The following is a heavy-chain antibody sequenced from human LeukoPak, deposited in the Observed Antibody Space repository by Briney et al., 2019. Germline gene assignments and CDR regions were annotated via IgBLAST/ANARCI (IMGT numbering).Heavy chain of an antibody. Sequence: GGSLRLSCVASGFTFSSYWMTWVRQAPGKGLELVANIKEDGSEKYYVDSVKGRFTISRDNAKNSLYLQMNSLGAEDTAVYYCAKGRRITMIVVVRSGYFDYWGQGTLVTVSS. CDR1: GFTFSSYW. CDR3: AKGRRITMIVVVRSGYFDY. J-gene: IGHJ4*02. D-gene: IGHD3-22*01. CDR2: IKEDGSEK. V-gene: IGHV3-7*03.